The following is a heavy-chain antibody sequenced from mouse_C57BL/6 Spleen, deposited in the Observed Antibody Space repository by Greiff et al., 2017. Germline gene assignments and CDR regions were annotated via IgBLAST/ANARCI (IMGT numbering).Heavy chain of an antibody. CDR2: IDPSDSET. CDR1: GYTFTSYW. V-gene: IGHV1-52*01. D-gene: IGHD2-4*01. Sequence: QVQLQQPGAELVRPGSSVKLSCKASGYTFTSYWMHWVKQRPIQGLEWIGNIDPSDSETHYNQKFKDKATLTVDKSSSTAYMQLSSLTSEDSAVYYCARGLYDYDEGDYWGQGTTLTVSS. J-gene: IGHJ2*01. CDR3: ARGLYDYDEGDY.